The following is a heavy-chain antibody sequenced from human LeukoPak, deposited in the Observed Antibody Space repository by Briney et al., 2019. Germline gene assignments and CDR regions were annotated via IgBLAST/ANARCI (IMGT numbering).Heavy chain of an antibody. Sequence: PGGSLRLPCAASGFTFSSYSMNWVRQAPGKGLEWVSSISSSSSYIYYADSVKGRFTISRDNAKNSLYLQMNSLRAEDTAVYYCARTYCSSTSCSEDYFDYWGQGTLVTVSS. CDR2: ISSSSSYI. CDR3: ARTYCSSTSCSEDYFDY. J-gene: IGHJ4*02. V-gene: IGHV3-21*01. CDR1: GFTFSSYS. D-gene: IGHD2-2*01.